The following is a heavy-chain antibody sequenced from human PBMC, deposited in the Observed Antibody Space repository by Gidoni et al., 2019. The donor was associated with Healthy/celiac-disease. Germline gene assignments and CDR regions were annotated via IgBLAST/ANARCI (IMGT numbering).Heavy chain of an antibody. Sequence: QVQRVESGGGVVQPGTSLTLSCAASGFTFSSYAMHWVRQAPGKGLEWVAVISYDGSNKYYADSVKGRFTISRDNSKNTLYLQMNSLRAEDTAVYYCARDDRVIVATSGLDYWGQGTLVTVSS. CDR3: ARDDRVIVATSGLDY. CDR2: ISYDGSNK. D-gene: IGHD5-12*01. V-gene: IGHV3-30-3*01. J-gene: IGHJ4*02. CDR1: GFTFSSYA.